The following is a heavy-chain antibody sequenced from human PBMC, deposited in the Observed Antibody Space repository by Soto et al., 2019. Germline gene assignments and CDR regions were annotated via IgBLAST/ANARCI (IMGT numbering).Heavy chain of an antibody. CDR3: IRGFYGLDV. V-gene: IGHV3-64D*08. J-gene: IGHJ6*02. CDR2: VSPNGDNK. CDR1: GFTLSGRS. Sequence: PGGSMRLSCSASGFTLSGRSMHWVRQAPGKGLEYVSGVSPNGDNKYYTDSVKGRFTISRDNSKNTLYLQMSSLRPEDTAVFYCIRGFYGLDVWGQGTTVTV.